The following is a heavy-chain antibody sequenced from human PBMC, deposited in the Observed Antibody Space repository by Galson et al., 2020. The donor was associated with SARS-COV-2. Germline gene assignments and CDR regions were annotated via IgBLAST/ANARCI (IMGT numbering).Heavy chain of an antibody. CDR1: GGSISSHY. CDR3: ARVSACIGGSCYRSDLRQTFDG. Sequence: SETLSLTCTASGGSISSHYWSWIRQPPGKGLEWIGSIYYSGSTNYNPSLKSRVTISVDTSKNQFSLKLSSVTAADTAVYYWARVSACIGGSCYRSDLRQTFDGGGQGRLVTVSS. CDR2: IYYSGST. D-gene: IGHD2-15*01. V-gene: IGHV4-59*11. J-gene: IGHJ4*02.